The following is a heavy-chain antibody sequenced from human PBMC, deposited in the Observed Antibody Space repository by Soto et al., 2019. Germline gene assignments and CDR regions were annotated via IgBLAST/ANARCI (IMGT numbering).Heavy chain of an antibody. D-gene: IGHD3-3*01. CDR2: IYPGDSDT. Sequence: RGESLKISCNGSGYRFTSYWIAWVRQMPGKGLEWMGIIYPGDSDTRYSPSFQGQVTIPADKSISTAYLQWSSLKASDTAMYYCARTQAVGDDAFDIWGPGTMVTVSS. CDR1: GYRFTSYW. CDR3: ARTQAVGDDAFDI. V-gene: IGHV5-51*01. J-gene: IGHJ3*02.